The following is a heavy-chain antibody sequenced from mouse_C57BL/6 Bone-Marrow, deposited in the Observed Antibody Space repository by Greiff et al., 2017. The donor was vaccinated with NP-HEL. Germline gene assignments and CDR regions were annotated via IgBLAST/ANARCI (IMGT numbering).Heavy chain of an antibody. D-gene: IGHD1-1*01. Sequence: VQLQESGAELVKPGASVKISCKASGYAFSSYWMNWVKQRPGKGLEWIGQIYPGDGDTNYNGKFKGKATLTADKSSSTAYMQLSSLTAEDSAVYFCARYYGSSYYFDYWGQGTTLTVSS. V-gene: IGHV1-80*01. CDR1: GYAFSSYW. J-gene: IGHJ2*01. CDR2: IYPGDGDT. CDR3: ARYYGSSYYFDY.